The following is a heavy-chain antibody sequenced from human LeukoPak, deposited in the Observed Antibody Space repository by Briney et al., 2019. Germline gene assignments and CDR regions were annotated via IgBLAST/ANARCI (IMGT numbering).Heavy chain of an antibody. J-gene: IGHJ4*02. CDR3: ARGSKYYDILG. V-gene: IGHV4-34*01. Sequence: SETLSLTCAVYGGSFSGYYWSWIRQPPGKGLEWIGEINHSGSTNYNPSLKRRVTISVDTSKNQFSLKLSSVTAADTAVYYCARGSKYYDILGWGQGTLVTVSS. CDR1: GGSFSGYY. CDR2: INHSGST. D-gene: IGHD3-9*01.